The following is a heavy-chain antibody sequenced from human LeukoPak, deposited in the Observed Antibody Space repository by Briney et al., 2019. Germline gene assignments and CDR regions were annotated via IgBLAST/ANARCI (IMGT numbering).Heavy chain of an antibody. V-gene: IGHV3-7*01. CDR2: IKPDESEK. CDR1: GFAFSSYW. D-gene: IGHD1-14*01. J-gene: IGHJ4*02. Sequence: GGSLRLSCAASGFAFSSYWMSWVRQAPGKGLEWVANIKPDESEKFYMDSVKGRFTISRNNAKNSLYLQMNSLRAEDTAVYYCARSPDGFDYWGQGTLVTVSS. CDR3: ARSPDGFDY.